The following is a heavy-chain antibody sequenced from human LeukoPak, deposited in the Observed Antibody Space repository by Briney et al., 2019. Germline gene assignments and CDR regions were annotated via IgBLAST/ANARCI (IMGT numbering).Heavy chain of an antibody. CDR2: ISRSGATI. CDR3: SRDRGGGDIYFDY. CDR1: GFTLSSYG. V-gene: IGHV3-48*03. Sequence: GGSLRLSCAASGFTLSSYGMNWVRQAPGKGPEWISYISRSGATIYYADSVKGRFTISRDNAKNSLYLQMSSLGAEDTAIYYCSRDRGGGDIYFDYWGQGTLVTVSS. J-gene: IGHJ4*02. D-gene: IGHD2-21*02.